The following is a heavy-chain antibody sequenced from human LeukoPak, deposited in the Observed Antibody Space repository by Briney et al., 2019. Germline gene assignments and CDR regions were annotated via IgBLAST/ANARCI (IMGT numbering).Heavy chain of an antibody. CDR3: ARDEYYYGSGSYSWFDP. V-gene: IGHV1-18*01. CDR2: ISAYNGNT. D-gene: IGHD3-10*01. CDR1: GYTFTSYG. J-gene: IGHJ5*02. Sequence: GASLKVSCKPSGYTFTSYGISWVRQAPGQRLEWMGWISAYNGNTNYAQKLQGRVTMTTDTSTSTAYMELRSLRSDDTAVYYCARDEYYYGSGSYSWFDPWGQGTLVTVSS.